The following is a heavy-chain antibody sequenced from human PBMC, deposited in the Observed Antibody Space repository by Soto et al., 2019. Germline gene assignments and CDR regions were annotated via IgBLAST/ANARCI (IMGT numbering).Heavy chain of an antibody. CDR3: AKGYCSGGSCFWYFDL. CDR1: GFTFSSYV. V-gene: IGHV3-23*01. D-gene: IGHD2-15*01. J-gene: IGHJ2*01. Sequence: EVQLLESGGGLVQPGGSLRLSCAASGFTFSSYVMSWVRQAPGKGLEWVSAISGSGGSTYYADSVKGRFTISRDNSKNTLDLQMNSLRAEDTAVYYCAKGYCSGGSCFWYFDLWGRGTLVTVSS. CDR2: ISGSGGST.